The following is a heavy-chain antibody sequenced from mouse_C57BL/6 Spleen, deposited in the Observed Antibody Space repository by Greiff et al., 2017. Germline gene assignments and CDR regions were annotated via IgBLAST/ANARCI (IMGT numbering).Heavy chain of an antibody. CDR3: TDGYAMDY. Sequence: EVQLQESGGGLVQPGGSMKLSCVASGFTFSNYWMNWVRQSPEKGLEWVAQIRLKSDNYATHYEESVKGRFTISRDDSKSSVHLQTNNLGAEGTGIYCCTDGYAMDYWGQGSSVTVSS. V-gene: IGHV6-3*01. CDR1: GFTFSNYW. CDR2: IRLKSDNYAT. J-gene: IGHJ4*01.